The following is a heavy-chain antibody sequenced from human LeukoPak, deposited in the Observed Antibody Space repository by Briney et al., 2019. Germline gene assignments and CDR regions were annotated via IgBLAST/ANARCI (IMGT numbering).Heavy chain of an antibody. CDR2: INPNSGGT. V-gene: IGHV1-2*02. CDR3: ARAHYLRLYFLDY. J-gene: IGHJ4*02. Sequence: ASVKVSCKASGYTITDYYIHWVRQAPGQGLEWMGWINPNSGGTNYAQKFEGRVTMTTDTSINTGYVELSSLTSDDTAVYFCARAHYLRLYFLDYWGQGTLVTVSS. D-gene: IGHD2/OR15-2a*01. CDR1: GYTITDYY.